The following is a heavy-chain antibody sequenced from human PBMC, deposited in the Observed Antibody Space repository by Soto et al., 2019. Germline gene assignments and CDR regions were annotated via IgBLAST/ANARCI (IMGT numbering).Heavy chain of an antibody. Sequence: PGGSLRLSCAASGFTFSSYAMSWVRQAPGKGLEWVSAISGSGGSTYYADSVKGRFTISRDNPKNTLYLQMSSLSAADTATYFCAKDLSMITFGGVIVRGPFDYWGQGTLVTVS. D-gene: IGHD3-16*02. CDR3: AKDLSMITFGGVIVRGPFDY. V-gene: IGHV3-23*01. CDR1: GFTFSSYA. J-gene: IGHJ4*02. CDR2: ISGSGGST.